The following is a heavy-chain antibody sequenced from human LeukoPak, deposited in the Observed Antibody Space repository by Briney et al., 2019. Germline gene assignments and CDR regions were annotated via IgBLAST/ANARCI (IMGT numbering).Heavy chain of an antibody. D-gene: IGHD3-10*01. CDR3: ARVPKPLWFGGKSKAGREYYFDY. CDR1: GYTFTSYG. V-gene: IGHV1-18*04. J-gene: IGHJ4*02. Sequence: ASVKVSCKASGYTFTSYGISWVRQAPGQGLEWMGWISAYNGNTDYAQKLQGRVTMTTDTSTSTAYMELRSLRSDDTAVYYCARVPKPLWFGGKSKAGREYYFDYWGQGTLVTVSS. CDR2: ISAYNGNT.